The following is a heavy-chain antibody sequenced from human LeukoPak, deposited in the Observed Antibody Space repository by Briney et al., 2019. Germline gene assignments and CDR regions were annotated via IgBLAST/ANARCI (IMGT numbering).Heavy chain of an antibody. CDR2: IRFDESDK. J-gene: IGHJ4*02. D-gene: IGHD1-14*01. CDR1: GIRFSTCS. V-gene: IGHV3-30*02. Sequence: PGGSLRLSCAVSGIRFSTCSMHWVRQAPDKRLEWVAFIRFDESDKYYADSVKGRFSISRDNSKNTVYLQMNSLRGEDTALYYCAKDAHRTFEDWGQGTLVTVSS. CDR3: AKDAHRTFED.